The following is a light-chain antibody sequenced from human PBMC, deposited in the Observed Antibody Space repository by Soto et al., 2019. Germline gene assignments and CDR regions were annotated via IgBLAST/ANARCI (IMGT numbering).Light chain of an antibody. CDR1: QSISSY. CDR2: AAS. CDR3: QQSYSTPLT. V-gene: IGKV1-39*01. J-gene: IGKJ4*01. Sequence: DIKMTQSPSSLSASVGDRVTITCRASQSISSYLNWYQQKPGKAPKLLIYAASSLQSGVPSRFSGSGSGTDCTLTISSLQPQDFATYYCQQSYSTPLTFGGGTKVEIK.